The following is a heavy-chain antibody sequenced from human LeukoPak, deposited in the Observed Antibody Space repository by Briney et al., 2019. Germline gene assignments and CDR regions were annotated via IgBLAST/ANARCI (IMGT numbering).Heavy chain of an antibody. V-gene: IGHV4-31*03. CDR1: GGSISSGGYY. J-gene: IGHJ3*02. CDR2: IYYSGST. D-gene: IGHD7-27*01. Sequence: PSETLSLTCTVSGGSISSGGYYWSWIRQHPGKGLEWIGYIYYSGSTYYNPSLESRVTISVDTSKNQFSLKLSSVTAADTAVYYCAKGADWGFDAFDIWGQGTMVTVSS. CDR3: AKGADWGFDAFDI.